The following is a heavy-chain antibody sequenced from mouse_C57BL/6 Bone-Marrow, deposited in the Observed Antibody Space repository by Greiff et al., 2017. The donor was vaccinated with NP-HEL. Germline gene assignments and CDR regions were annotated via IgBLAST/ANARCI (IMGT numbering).Heavy chain of an antibody. D-gene: IGHD2-3*01. Sequence: EVQGVESGGGLVKPGGSLKLSCAASGFTFSDYGMHWVRQAPEKGLEWVAYISSGSSTIYYADTVKGRFTISRDNAKNTLFLQMTSLRSEDTAMYYCARGLIYDGYYDYFDYWGQGTTLTVSS. CDR3: ARGLIYDGYYDYFDY. J-gene: IGHJ2*01. V-gene: IGHV5-17*01. CDR1: GFTFSDYG. CDR2: ISSGSSTI.